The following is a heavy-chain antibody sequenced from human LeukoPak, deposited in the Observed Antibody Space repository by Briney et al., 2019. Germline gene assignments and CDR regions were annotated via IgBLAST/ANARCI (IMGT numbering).Heavy chain of an antibody. CDR2: IRRKGYGGTT. Sequence: GGSPRLSCTASGFTFGDYSLSWVRRAPEKGLEWVGFIRRKGYGGTTEYAPSVKGRFIISRDDSKSTAYLQMNSLKTEDTAVYYCTRDHDFWSGPFDVWGKGTTVTVSS. J-gene: IGHJ6*04. CDR3: TRDHDFWSGPFDV. CDR1: GFTFGDYS. V-gene: IGHV3-49*04. D-gene: IGHD3-3*01.